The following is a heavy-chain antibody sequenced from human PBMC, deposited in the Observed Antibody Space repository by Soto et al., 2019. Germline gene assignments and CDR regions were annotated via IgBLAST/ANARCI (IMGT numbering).Heavy chain of an antibody. CDR3: ARASFGYRTSCYPIPTESYFDY. D-gene: IGHD6-13*01. J-gene: IGHJ4*02. Sequence: SQTLSLTCAISGDSVSSNSAAWNWIRQSPSRGLEWLGRTYYRSKWYNDYAVSVKSRITINPDTSKNQLSLQLNSVTPEDTAVYYCARASFGYRTSCYPIPTESYFDYWGQGTLVTVSP. CDR2: TYYRSKWYN. V-gene: IGHV6-1*01. CDR1: GDSVSSNSAA.